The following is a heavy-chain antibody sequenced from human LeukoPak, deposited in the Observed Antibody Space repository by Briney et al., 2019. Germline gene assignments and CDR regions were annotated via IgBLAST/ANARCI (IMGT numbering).Heavy chain of an antibody. Sequence: SETLSLTCTVSGGSISSYYWSWIRQPAGKGLEWIGRIYTSGSTNYNPSLKSRVTMSVDTSKNQFSLKLSSVTAADTAVYYCARESTTVGAIGAFDIWGQGTMVAVSS. V-gene: IGHV4-4*07. CDR1: GGSISSYY. D-gene: IGHD1-26*01. J-gene: IGHJ3*02. CDR3: ARESTTVGAIGAFDI. CDR2: IYTSGST.